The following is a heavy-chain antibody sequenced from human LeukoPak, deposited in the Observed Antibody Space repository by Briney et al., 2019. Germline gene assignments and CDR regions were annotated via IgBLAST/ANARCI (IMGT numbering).Heavy chain of an antibody. CDR2: ISSSAATT. CDR1: GFTFSGFG. CDR3: ATGRSSSWYLGGFDY. V-gene: IGHV3-23*01. D-gene: IGHD6-13*01. J-gene: IGHJ4*02. Sequence: PGGSLRLSCAASGFTFSGFGMSWVRQAPGKGLEWVSTISSSAATTYYADSVKGRFTISRDNSKNTLYLQMNSLRAEDTAVYYCATGRSSSWYLGGFDYWGQGTLVTVSS.